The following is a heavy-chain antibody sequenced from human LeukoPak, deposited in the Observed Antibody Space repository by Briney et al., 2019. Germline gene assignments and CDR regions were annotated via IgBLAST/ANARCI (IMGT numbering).Heavy chain of an antibody. CDR3: AREKAYYDSSGYYYYGMDV. CDR1: GFTFSSCG. D-gene: IGHD3-22*01. Sequence: PGGSLRLSCAASGFTFSSCGMHWVRQAPGKGLEWVAVIWYDGSNKYYADSVKGRFTISRDNSKNTLYLQMNSLRAEDTAVYYCAREKAYYDSSGYYYYGMDVWGQGTTVTVSS. J-gene: IGHJ6*02. CDR2: IWYDGSNK. V-gene: IGHV3-33*01.